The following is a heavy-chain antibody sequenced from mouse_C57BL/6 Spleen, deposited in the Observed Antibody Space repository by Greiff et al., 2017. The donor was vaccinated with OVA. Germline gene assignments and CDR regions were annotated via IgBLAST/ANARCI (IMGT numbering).Heavy chain of an antibody. CDR1: GYTFTNYW. J-gene: IGHJ2*01. CDR3: ARGGGNYGFDY. Sequence: LVESGAELVRPGTSVKMSCKASGYTFTNYWIGWAKQRPGHGLEWIGDIYPGGGYTNYNEKFKGKATLTADKSSSTAYMQVSSLTSEDSAIYYGARGGGNYGFDYWDQGTTLTVSS. D-gene: IGHD2-1*01. CDR2: IYPGGGYT. V-gene: IGHV1-63*01.